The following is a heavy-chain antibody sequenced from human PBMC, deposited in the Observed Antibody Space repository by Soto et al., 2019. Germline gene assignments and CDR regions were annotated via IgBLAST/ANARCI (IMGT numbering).Heavy chain of an antibody. CDR2: INAGNGNT. CDR1: GYTFTSYA. V-gene: IGHV1-3*01. D-gene: IGHD2-2*01. Sequence: ASVKVSCKASGYTFTSYAMHWVRQAPGQRLEWMGWINAGNGNTKYSQKFQGRVTNTRDTSASTAYMELSSLRSEDTAVYYCAREDIVVVPAANTNLYYYYYGMDVWGQGTTVTVSS. CDR3: AREDIVVVPAANTNLYYYYYGMDV. J-gene: IGHJ6*02.